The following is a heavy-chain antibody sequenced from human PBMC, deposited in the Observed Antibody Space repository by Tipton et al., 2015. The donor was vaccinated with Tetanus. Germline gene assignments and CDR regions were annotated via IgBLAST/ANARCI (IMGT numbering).Heavy chain of an antibody. D-gene: IGHD6-6*01. V-gene: IGHV5-51*01. Sequence: QLVQSGAEVKKPGESLRISCKASGYEFISYWIAWVRQMPGKGLEWMGVIYPADSDIRNSPSFQGQVTMSVDKSTSTAYLQWRSLKDSDTAIYYCARLHLRTFASSSGFWGQGTMVTVSS. CDR3: ARLHLRTFASSSGF. CDR1: GYEFISYW. CDR2: IYPADSDI. J-gene: IGHJ4*02.